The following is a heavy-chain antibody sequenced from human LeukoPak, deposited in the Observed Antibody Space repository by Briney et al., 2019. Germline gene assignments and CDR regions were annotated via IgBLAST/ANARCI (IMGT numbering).Heavy chain of an antibody. V-gene: IGHV3-33*01. Sequence: GRSLRLSCAASGFTFSSYGMHWDRQAPGKGLEWVAVIWYDGSNKYYADSVKGRFTISRDNSKNTLYLQMNSLRAEDTAAYYCARGGYYYDSSGYYYDYFDYWGQGTLVTVSS. CDR3: ARGGYYYDSSGYYYDYFDY. J-gene: IGHJ4*02. CDR1: GFTFSSYG. CDR2: IWYDGSNK. D-gene: IGHD3-22*01.